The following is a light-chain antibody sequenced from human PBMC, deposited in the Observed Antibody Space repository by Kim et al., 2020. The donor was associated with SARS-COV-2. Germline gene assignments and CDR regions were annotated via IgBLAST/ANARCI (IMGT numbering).Light chain of an antibody. CDR1: ENIDTW. V-gene: IGKV1-5*03. Sequence: DIQMTQSPSTLSASVGDRVTITCRAGENIDTWLAWYQQKPGRAPSLLIYLASTLESGVPSRFSGTGSGTEFSLSITSLQPDDFATYYCQHYSRFPYTFGQGTKLEI. CDR2: LAS. CDR3: QHYSRFPYT. J-gene: IGKJ2*01.